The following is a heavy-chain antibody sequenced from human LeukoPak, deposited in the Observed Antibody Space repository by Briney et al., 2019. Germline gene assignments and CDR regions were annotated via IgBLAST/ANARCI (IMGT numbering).Heavy chain of an antibody. CDR3: AMWLLGGSYTGVDY. CDR1: GFTFSPLC. V-gene: IGHV3-74*01. Sequence: GGSLRPSWAASGFTFSPLCSRLVRQAPGKGLVWVSRINSDGSTTRYADSVKGRFTISRDNAKNTLYLPMNSLRAADTAVSPCAMWLLGGSYTGVDYWGQGTLVTVSS. D-gene: IGHD1-26*01. CDR2: INSDGSTT. J-gene: IGHJ4*02.